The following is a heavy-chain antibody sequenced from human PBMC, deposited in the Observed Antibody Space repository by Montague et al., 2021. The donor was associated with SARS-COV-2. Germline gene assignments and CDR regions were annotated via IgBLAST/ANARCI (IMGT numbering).Heavy chain of an antibody. J-gene: IGHJ2*01. D-gene: IGHD1-14*01. CDR1: GASFSGHY. CDR2: INHRGSS. Sequence: SXTLSLTCAVSGASFSGHYWNWIRQSPGKGLEWIGEINHRGSSNSNPALKSRVTISVDTSKNQFSLNLSSVTAADTAVYYCAASPDNAPWYFDLWGRGTLVTVSS. CDR3: AASPDNAPWYFDL. V-gene: IGHV4-34*01.